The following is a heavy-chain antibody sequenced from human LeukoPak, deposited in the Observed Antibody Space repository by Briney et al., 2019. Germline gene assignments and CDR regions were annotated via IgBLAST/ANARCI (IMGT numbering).Heavy chain of an antibody. D-gene: IGHD3-10*01. Sequence: GGSLRLSCAASGFTFSDSYMSWIRQAPGKGLERVSYISSSSSDTNYAVSVKGRFTISRDTSKNTLYLEMNSLRAEDTAVYYCGSGSYYTTNWGQGTLVTVSS. V-gene: IGHV3-11*06. CDR3: GSGSYYTTN. J-gene: IGHJ4*02. CDR1: GFTFSDSY. CDR2: ISSSSSDT.